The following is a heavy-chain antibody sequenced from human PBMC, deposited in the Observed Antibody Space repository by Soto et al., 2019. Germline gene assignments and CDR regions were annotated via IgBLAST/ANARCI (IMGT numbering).Heavy chain of an antibody. CDR3: ARDSSYFYGSSGYYSEYLRN. J-gene: IGHJ1*01. Sequence: ASVKVSCKASGYTFNSHAIHWVRQAPGQRPEWMGWINAGNGNTKYSQKFQGRVTITRDTSATTAYMELSSLRSEDTAVYYCARDSSYFYGSSGYYSEYLRNWGQGTLVTVSS. V-gene: IGHV1-3*01. CDR2: INAGNGNT. CDR1: GYTFNSHA. D-gene: IGHD3-22*01.